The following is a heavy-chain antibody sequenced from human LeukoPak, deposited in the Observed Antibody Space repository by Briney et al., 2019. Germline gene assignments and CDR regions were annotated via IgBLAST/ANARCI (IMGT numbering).Heavy chain of an antibody. Sequence: GGSLRLSCAASGFTVSSNYMSWVRQAPGKGLEWVSVIYSGGSTYYADSVKGRFTISRDNSKNTLYLQMNGLRAEDTAVYYCARGADLRKDYGDLLYYWGQGTLVAVSS. CDR1: GFTVSSNY. CDR2: IYSGGST. D-gene: IGHD4-17*01. V-gene: IGHV3-53*01. J-gene: IGHJ4*02. CDR3: ARGADLRKDYGDLLYY.